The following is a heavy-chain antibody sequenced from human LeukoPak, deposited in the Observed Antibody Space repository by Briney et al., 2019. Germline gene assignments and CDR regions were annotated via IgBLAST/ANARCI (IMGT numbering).Heavy chain of an antibody. Sequence: QSGGSLRLSGAASGFTFSSYAMSWVRQAPGKGLVWFSGLTGSGGNTYYADSGRGRFTISRDNSKNTLSLQMNSPRAEDAAVYYCVKFRGIQHYNYHMDVWGKGTTVTVSS. V-gene: IGHV3-23*01. J-gene: IGHJ6*03. D-gene: IGHD3-10*01. CDR3: VKFRGIQHYNYHMDV. CDR1: GFTFSSYA. CDR2: LTGSGGNT.